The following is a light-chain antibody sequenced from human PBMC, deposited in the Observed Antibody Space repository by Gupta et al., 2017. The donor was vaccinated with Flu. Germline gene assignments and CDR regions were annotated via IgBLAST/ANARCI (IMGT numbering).Light chain of an antibody. J-gene: IGLJ2*01. CDR1: SGSVSTSYY. CDR3: VPNMSSGTVV. CDR2: STN. V-gene: IGLV8-61*01. Sequence: QSVVTQEPSCSVSPGGTVTLTCGLSSGSVSTSYYPSWYQQTPAQAPLTLIYSTNTRSAGVPVRFSDSVLATNAALTITGAEADDESYYYSVPNMSSGTVVFGGGTKLTVL.